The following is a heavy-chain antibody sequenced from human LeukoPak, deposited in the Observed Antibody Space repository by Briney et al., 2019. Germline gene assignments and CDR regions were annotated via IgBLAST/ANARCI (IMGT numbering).Heavy chain of an antibody. Sequence: ASVKVSCKASGYTFTSYDINWVRQATGQGLGWMGWMNPNSGNTGYAQKFQGRVTMTRNTSISTAYMELSSLRSEDTAVYYCARAHDCSGGSCFPLAYWGQGTLVTVSS. CDR1: GYTFTSYD. D-gene: IGHD2-15*01. J-gene: IGHJ4*02. CDR3: ARAHDCSGGSCFPLAY. V-gene: IGHV1-8*01. CDR2: MNPNSGNT.